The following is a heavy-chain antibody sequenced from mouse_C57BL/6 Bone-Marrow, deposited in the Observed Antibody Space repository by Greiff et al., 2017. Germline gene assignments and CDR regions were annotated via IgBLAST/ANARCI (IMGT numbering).Heavy chain of an antibody. CDR2: IDPSDCYT. CDR1: GYTFTSYR. Sequence: QVQLKQPGAELAKPGASVKLSCKASGYTFTSYRMQWVKQRPGQGLEWIGEIDPSDCYTYYNQKFKGKATLTVDTSSSPASKQLSSQTSEDSAVYYCASPGAWFAYWGQGTLVTVSA. CDR3: ASPGAWFAY. V-gene: IGHV1-50*01. J-gene: IGHJ3*01. D-gene: IGHD4-1*01.